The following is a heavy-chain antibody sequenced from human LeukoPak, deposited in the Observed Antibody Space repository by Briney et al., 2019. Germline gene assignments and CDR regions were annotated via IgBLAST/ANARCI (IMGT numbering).Heavy chain of an antibody. D-gene: IGHD5-24*01. CDR1: GDSVSRNNVA. CDR3: ARDLQRAFDI. V-gene: IGHV6-1*01. CDR2: TYYRSKLYN. J-gene: IGHJ3*02. Sequence: SQTLSLTCAISGDSVSRNNVAWNGIRQSPSKGLEWLGRTYYRSKLYNDYAVSVKSRITINPDTPKNQFSLQLNFVTPEDTAVYYCARDLQRAFDIWGQGKMVTVSS.